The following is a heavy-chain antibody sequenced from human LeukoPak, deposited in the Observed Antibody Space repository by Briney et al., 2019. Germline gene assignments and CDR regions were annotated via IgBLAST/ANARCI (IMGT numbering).Heavy chain of an antibody. J-gene: IGHJ4*02. D-gene: IGHD3-22*01. CDR3: ARGYYDSSGYYYLHY. CDR1: GGSFSGYY. Sequence: SETLSLTCAVYGGSFSGYYWSWIRQPPGKGLEWIGEINHSGSTNYNPSLKSRVTISVDTSKNQFSLKLSSVTAADTAVYYCARGYYDSSGYYYLHYWGQGTLVTVSS. CDR2: INHSGST. V-gene: IGHV4-34*01.